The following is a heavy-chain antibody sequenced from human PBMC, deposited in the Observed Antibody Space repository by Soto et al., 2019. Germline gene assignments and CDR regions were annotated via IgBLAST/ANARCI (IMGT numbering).Heavy chain of an antibody. CDR3: ARQLNYIFAS. Sequence: EVQLVQSGAEVKKPGETLKISCKGSGYMFGRDWIGWVRQMPGKGLEWMGIIKPGGSDIRYSPPFQGQVTISADISISTTYLEFRSLEASDTAMYFCARQLNYIFASWGQGTLVTVSS. CDR1: GYMFGRDW. CDR2: IKPGGSDI. V-gene: IGHV5-51*01. D-gene: IGHD3-3*02. J-gene: IGHJ4*02.